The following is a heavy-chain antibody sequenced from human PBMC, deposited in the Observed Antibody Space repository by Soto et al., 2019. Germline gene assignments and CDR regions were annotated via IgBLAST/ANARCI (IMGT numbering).Heavy chain of an antibody. CDR1: GFSLTSSGVG. D-gene: IGHD2-21*02. CDR2: IYWDDDK. V-gene: IGHV2-5*02. CDR3: AHHFVADCPRY. Sequence: QITLKESGPTQVKRTETHTLTCTFSGFSLTSSGVGVGWIRQPPGKALEWLALIYWDDDKRYSPSLKSRLTITKDTSKNQVVLTMTNMAPVDTATYLCAHHFVADCPRYCGQGNLVTVSS. J-gene: IGHJ4*02.